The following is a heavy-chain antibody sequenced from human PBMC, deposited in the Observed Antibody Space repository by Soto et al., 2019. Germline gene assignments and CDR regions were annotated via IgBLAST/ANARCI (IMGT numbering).Heavy chain of an antibody. Sequence: GGSLRLSCAASGFTFSSHWMTWVRQAPGKGLEWVANIKQDGGEKDYVDSVKGRFTISRDNAKNSLYLQMNSLRAEDTAVYYCARDHSSGHKQLSSVDDWGQGTLVTVSS. CDR1: GFTFSSHW. CDR3: ARDHSSGHKQLSSVDD. D-gene: IGHD6-19*01. J-gene: IGHJ4*02. CDR2: IKQDGGEK. V-gene: IGHV3-7*03.